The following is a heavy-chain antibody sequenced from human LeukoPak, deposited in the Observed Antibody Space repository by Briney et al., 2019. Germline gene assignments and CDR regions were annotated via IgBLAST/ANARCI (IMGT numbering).Heavy chain of an antibody. V-gene: IGHV1-69*04. CDR2: IIPILGIA. Sequence: SVKVSCKASGGTFSSYAISWVRHAPGQGLEWMGRIIPILGIANYAQKFQGRVTITADKSTSTAYMELSSLRSEDTAVYYCARGVAVAGPNGAFDIWGQGTMVTVSS. J-gene: IGHJ3*02. D-gene: IGHD6-19*01. CDR1: GGTFSSYA. CDR3: ARGVAVAGPNGAFDI.